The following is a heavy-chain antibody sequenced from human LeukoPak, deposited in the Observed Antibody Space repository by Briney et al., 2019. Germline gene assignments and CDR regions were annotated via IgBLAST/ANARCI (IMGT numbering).Heavy chain of an antibody. V-gene: IGHV3-23*01. J-gene: IGHJ4*02. Sequence: GGSLRLSCAASGFTFSSYAMSWVRQAPGKGLEWASAISGSGGSTYYADSVKGRFTISRDNSKNTLYLQMNSLRAEDTAVYYCARVLILGGDCFYFDYWGQGTLVTVSS. D-gene: IGHD2-21*02. CDR2: ISGSGGST. CDR1: GFTFSSYA. CDR3: ARVLILGGDCFYFDY.